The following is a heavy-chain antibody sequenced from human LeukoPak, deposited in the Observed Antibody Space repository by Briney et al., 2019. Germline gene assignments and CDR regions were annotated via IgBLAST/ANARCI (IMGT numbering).Heavy chain of an antibody. D-gene: IGHD3-22*01. CDR3: ARGARVYYYDSSGYYYFDY. CDR1: GFTFSSYW. J-gene: IGHJ4*02. Sequence: PGGSLRLSCAASGFTFSSYWMSWVRQAPGKGLEWVANIKQDGSEKYYVDSVKGRFTISRDNAKNSLYLQMNSLRAEDTAVYYCARGARVYYYDSSGYYYFDYWGQGTLVIVSS. CDR2: IKQDGSEK. V-gene: IGHV3-7*01.